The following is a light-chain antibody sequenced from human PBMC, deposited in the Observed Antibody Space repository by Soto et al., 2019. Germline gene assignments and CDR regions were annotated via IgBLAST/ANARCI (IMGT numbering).Light chain of an antibody. CDR2: GAS. J-gene: IGKJ4*01. V-gene: IGKV3-15*01. Sequence: EIVMTQAPDTLSVSPGERATLSCRASQSVRSNLAWYQQKPAQAPRLLIYGASTRATGIPARFSGSGSGTEFTLTISSLQSEDFAVYYCQQYNNWPPVTFGGGTKVDIK. CDR1: QSVRSN. CDR3: QQYNNWPPVT.